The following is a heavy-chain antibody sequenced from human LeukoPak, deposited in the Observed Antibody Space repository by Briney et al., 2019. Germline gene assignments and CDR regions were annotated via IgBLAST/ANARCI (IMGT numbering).Heavy chain of an antibody. CDR1: GGSISSSSYY. J-gene: IGHJ4*02. CDR3: ARSPRGEANYDSSGYPVTRAQYFDY. CDR2: IYYSGST. Sequence: PSETLSLTCTVSGGSISSSSYYWGWIRQPPGKGLEWIGSIYYSGSTYYNPSLKSRVTISVDTSKNQFSLKLSSVTAADTAVYYCARSPRGEANYDSSGYPVTRAQYFDYWGQGTLVTVSS. V-gene: IGHV4-39*01. D-gene: IGHD3-22*01.